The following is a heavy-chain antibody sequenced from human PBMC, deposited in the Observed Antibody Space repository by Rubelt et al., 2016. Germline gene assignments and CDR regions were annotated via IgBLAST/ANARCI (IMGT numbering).Heavy chain of an antibody. CDR3: ARVTAIVPDAFDI. J-gene: IGHJ3*02. Sequence: QVQLVQSGAEVKKPGASVKVSCKASGYTFTGYYMHWVRQAPGQGLEWMGWINPNSVGTNYAQKFQGRGTRTRDTSISTAYMELSRLRSDDTAVYYCARVTAIVPDAFDIWGQGTMVTVSS. D-gene: IGHD2-2*01. CDR1: GYTFTGYY. CDR2: INPNSVGT. V-gene: IGHV1-2*02.